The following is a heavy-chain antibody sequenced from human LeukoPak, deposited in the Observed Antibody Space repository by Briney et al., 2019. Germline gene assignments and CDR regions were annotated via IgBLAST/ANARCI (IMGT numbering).Heavy chain of an antibody. CDR3: ARDISWLGEFHYYMDV. Sequence: GGSLRLSCAASGFTFSSYAMSWVRQAPGKGLEWVANIKQDGSEKYYVDSVKGRFTISRDNAKNSLYLQMNSLRAEDTAVYYCARDISWLGEFHYYMDVWGKGTTVTVSS. D-gene: IGHD3-10*01. J-gene: IGHJ6*03. V-gene: IGHV3-7*01. CDR1: GFTFSSYA. CDR2: IKQDGSEK.